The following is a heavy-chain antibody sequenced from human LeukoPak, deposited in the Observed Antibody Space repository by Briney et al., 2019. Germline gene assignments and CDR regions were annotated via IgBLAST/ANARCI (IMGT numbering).Heavy chain of an antibody. CDR2: IKPDGAEQ. D-gene: IGHD1-26*01. CDR1: GFTFSTDW. J-gene: IGHJ4*02. CDR3: ARDRQGGIDDY. Sequence: GGSLRLSCVVSGFTFSTDWMSWVRQAPGKGLEWVANIKPDGAEQYYAASLKGRFTISRDNAKNSLYLQVNSLRVEDTAVYYCARDRQGGIDDYWGQGTLVTVSS. V-gene: IGHV3-7*01.